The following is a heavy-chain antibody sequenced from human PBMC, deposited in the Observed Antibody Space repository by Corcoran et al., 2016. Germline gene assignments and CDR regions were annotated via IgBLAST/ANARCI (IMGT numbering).Heavy chain of an antibody. CDR1: GYTFTSYA. Sequence: QVQLVQSGAEVKKPGASVKVSCKASGYTFTSYAIHWVRQAPGQRLEWMAWINAGNGNTKYSQKFQARVTITRDTSARTAYMEVTSLTSEDTAGYYCARAEGWLDFSRKENFDYWGQGTLVTVSS. CDR2: INAGNGNT. CDR3: ARAEGWLDFSRKENFDY. D-gene: IGHD3-3*01. J-gene: IGHJ4*02. V-gene: IGHV1-3*01.